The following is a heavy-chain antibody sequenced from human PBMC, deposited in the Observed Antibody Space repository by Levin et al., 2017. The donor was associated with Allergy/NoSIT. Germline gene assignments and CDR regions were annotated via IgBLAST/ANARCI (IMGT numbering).Heavy chain of an antibody. CDR1: GGSISSYY. Sequence: SETLSLTCTVSGGSISSYYWSWIRQPAGKGLEWIGRIYTSGSTNYNPSLKSRVTMSVDTSKNQFSLKLSSVTAADTAVYYCAREGRFLEWFTHYDYGMDVWGQGTTVTVSS. CDR3: AREGRFLEWFTHYDYGMDV. D-gene: IGHD3-3*01. CDR2: IYTSGST. V-gene: IGHV4-4*07. J-gene: IGHJ6*02.